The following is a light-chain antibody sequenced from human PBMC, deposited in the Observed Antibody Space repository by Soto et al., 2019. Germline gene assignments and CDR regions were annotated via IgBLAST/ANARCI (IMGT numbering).Light chain of an antibody. J-gene: IGKJ4*01. CDR2: DAS. CDR1: QDINTY. V-gene: IGKV3-11*01. Sequence: EVVLTQSPATLPLSPGEKAILSCRASQDINTYLGWYQQKPGQPPRIIIYDASNRASGIPARFSGSGSGTEFTLTIDTLESEDFEIYYCQHRYNWPLTFGAGTKVDIK. CDR3: QHRYNWPLT.